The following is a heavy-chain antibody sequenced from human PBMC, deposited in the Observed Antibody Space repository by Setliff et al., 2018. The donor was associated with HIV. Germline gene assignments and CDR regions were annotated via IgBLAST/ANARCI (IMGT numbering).Heavy chain of an antibody. Sequence: ASVKVSCKASGYTFSSYGISWVRQAPGQGLEWMGWISGYNGNTKYVQKLQGRVTMTTDTSTRTVYMELRSLRHDDTAEYFCARAPYRSAWFSGGHDAFDVWGQGTMVTVSS. CDR2: ISGYNGNT. V-gene: IGHV1-18*01. CDR3: ARAPYRSAWFSGGHDAFDV. D-gene: IGHD6-19*01. CDR1: GYTFSSYG. J-gene: IGHJ3*01.